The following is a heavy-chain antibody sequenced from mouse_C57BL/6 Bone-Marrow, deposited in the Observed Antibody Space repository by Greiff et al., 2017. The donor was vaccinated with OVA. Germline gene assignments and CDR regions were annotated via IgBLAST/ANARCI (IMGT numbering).Heavy chain of an antibody. CDR3: ARWDYGSSYRYFDY. D-gene: IGHD1-1*01. Sequence: VKLMESGAELMKPGASVKLSCKATGYTFTGYWIEWVKQRPGHGLEWIGDIYPGSGSTNYNEKFKSKATLTVDTSSSTAYMQLSSLTSEDSAVYYCARWDYGSSYRYFDYWGQGTTLTVSS. CDR1: GYTFTGYW. CDR2: IYPGSGST. J-gene: IGHJ2*01. V-gene: IGHV1-9*01.